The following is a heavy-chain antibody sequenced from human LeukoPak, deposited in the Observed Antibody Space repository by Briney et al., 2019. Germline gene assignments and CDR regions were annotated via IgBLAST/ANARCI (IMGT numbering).Heavy chain of an antibody. Sequence: SGTLSLTCAASGGSISSSNWWSWVRQPPGKGLEWIGEIYHSGSTNYNPSLKSRVTISVDKSKNQFSLKLSSVTAADTAVYYCARESPASAGAAAFDYWGQGTLVTVSS. CDR2: IYHSGST. CDR3: ARESPASAGAAAFDY. J-gene: IGHJ4*02. D-gene: IGHD6-13*01. V-gene: IGHV4-4*02. CDR1: GGSISSSNW.